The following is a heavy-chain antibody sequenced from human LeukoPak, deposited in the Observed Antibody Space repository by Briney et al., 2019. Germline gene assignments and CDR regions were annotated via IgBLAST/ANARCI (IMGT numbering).Heavy chain of an antibody. J-gene: IGHJ3*02. D-gene: IGHD3-22*01. Sequence: SETLSLTCAVSGGSISSSNWWSWVRQPPGKGLEWIGEIYHSGSTNYNPSLKSRVTISVDKSKNQFSLKLSSVTAADTAVYYCARTTWGEYYYDSSGYHRGAFDIWGQGTMVTVSS. V-gene: IGHV4-4*02. CDR3: ARTTWGEYYYDSSGYHRGAFDI. CDR1: GGSISSSNW. CDR2: IYHSGST.